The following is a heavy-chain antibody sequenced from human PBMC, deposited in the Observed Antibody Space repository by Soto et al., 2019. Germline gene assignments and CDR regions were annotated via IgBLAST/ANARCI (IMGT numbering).Heavy chain of an antibody. Sequence: QVQLVQSGAEVKKPGASVKVSCKASGYTFSNFAMHWVRQAPGQRLEWMGWINAGNWNTQYSQKFQCRVTITRDTSASTAYRELSSLRSEDTAVYYCARDAVSFDYWGQGTLGTVSS. J-gene: IGHJ4*02. CDR2: INAGNWNT. CDR3: ARDAVSFDY. V-gene: IGHV1-3*01. CDR1: GYTFSNFA.